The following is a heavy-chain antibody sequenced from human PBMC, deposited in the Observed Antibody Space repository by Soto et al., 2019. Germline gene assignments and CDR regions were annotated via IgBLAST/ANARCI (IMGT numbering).Heavy chain of an antibody. CDR2: ISPYNGHT. CDR1: GYTFNNYS. Sequence: QDQLVQSGAEVKKPGASVKVSCKASGYTFNNYSITWVRQAPGQWLERMGWISPYNGHTNYAQKLQGRVTMTTDTSTSTAYMELRSLRSDDTAVYYCARHRNSFDYWGQGTLVTVSS. J-gene: IGHJ4*02. CDR3: ARHRNSFDY. V-gene: IGHV1-18*01.